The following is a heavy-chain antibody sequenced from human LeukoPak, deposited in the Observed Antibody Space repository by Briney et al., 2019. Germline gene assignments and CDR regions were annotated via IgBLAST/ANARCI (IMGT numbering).Heavy chain of an antibody. CDR3: ARDKTGSGWFDP. J-gene: IGHJ5*02. CDR2: MNPNSGST. Sequence: ASVKVSCKASGYTFTGYYMHWVRQAPGQGLEWMGWMNPNSGSTGYAQKFQGRVTMTRDMSTSTVYMELSSLRSEDTAVYYCARDKTGSGWFDPWGQGTLVTVSS. V-gene: IGHV1-2*02. D-gene: IGHD3-10*01. CDR1: GYTFTGYY.